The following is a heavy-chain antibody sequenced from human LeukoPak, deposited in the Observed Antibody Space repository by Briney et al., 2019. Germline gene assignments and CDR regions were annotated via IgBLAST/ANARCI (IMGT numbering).Heavy chain of an antibody. V-gene: IGHV4-4*09. CDR3: ARRRGYCSSTSCYNWFDL. Sequence: LETLSLTCTVSGGSISSYYWSWIRQPPGKGLEWIGYIYTSGSTNYNPSLKGRVTISVDTSKNQFSLKLSSVTAADTAVYYCARRRGYCSSTSCYNWFDLWGQGTLVTVSS. CDR1: GGSISSYY. CDR2: IYTSGST. D-gene: IGHD2-2*01. J-gene: IGHJ5*02.